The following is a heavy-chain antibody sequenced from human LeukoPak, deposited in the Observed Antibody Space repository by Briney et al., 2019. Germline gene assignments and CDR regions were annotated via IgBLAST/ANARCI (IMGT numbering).Heavy chain of an antibody. CDR2: IYHSGGT. Sequence: PSETLSLTCTVSGGSISSGGYYWSWIGQPPGKGLEWIGYIYHSGGTYYNPSLKSRVTISVDRSKNQFSLKLSSVTAADTAVYYCARDLGRYGDRDAFDIWGQGTMVTVSS. J-gene: IGHJ3*02. CDR1: GGSISSGGYY. V-gene: IGHV4-30-2*01. D-gene: IGHD4-17*01. CDR3: ARDLGRYGDRDAFDI.